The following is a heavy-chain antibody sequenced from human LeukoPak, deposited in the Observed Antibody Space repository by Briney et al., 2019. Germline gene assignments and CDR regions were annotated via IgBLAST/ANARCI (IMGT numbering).Heavy chain of an antibody. V-gene: IGHV3-9*01. D-gene: IGHD3-22*01. CDR2: VSWNSGTI. J-gene: IGHJ4*02. CDR1: GFTFDDYA. CDR3: ARDKTSYYDSGGHYPKFDC. Sequence: GRSLRLSCAASGFTFDDYAMHWVRQAPGQGLEWVSGVSWNSGTIGYADSAKGRFTISRDNAKNSLYLQMNSLRAEDTAVYYCARDKTSYYDSGGHYPKFDCWGQGTLVSVSS.